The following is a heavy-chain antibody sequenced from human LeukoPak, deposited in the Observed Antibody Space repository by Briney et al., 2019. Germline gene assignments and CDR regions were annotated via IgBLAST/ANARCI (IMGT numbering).Heavy chain of an antibody. Sequence: PSETLSLTCAVYGGSFSGYYWSWIRQPPGKGLEWIGEINHSGSTNYNPSLKSRVTISVDTSKNQFSLKLSSVTAADTAVYYCARGLTGPSTAARPVYWGQGTLVTVSS. CDR3: ARGLTGPSTAARPVY. CDR1: GGSFSGYY. V-gene: IGHV4-34*01. J-gene: IGHJ4*02. CDR2: INHSGST. D-gene: IGHD6-6*01.